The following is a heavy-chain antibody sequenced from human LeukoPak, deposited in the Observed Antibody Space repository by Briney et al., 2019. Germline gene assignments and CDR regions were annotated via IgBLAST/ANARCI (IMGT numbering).Heavy chain of an antibody. Sequence: ASVKVSCMDPGNTSTGDGIDWGRQAPGKGLEWMGWISAYNGNTNYAQKFQGRVTMTTDTSTSTAEMDLRSRRSEDTAVYFCARDLSPPIDYWGQGTLVTVSS. D-gene: IGHD3-16*02. V-gene: IGHV1-18*01. CDR3: ARDLSPPIDY. CDR2: ISAYNGNT. J-gene: IGHJ4*02. CDR1: GNTSTGDG.